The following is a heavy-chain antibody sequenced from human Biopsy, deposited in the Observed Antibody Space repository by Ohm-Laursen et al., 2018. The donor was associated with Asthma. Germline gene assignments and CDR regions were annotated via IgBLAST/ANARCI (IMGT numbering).Heavy chain of an antibody. Sequence: SSVKVSCKAPGGTFSNFAIGWVRQAPGQGLEWLGGIMTVFGTTNYAQKFQGRVTITADESTSTAYMEVTSLRSEDTAIYYCAGCQVGYSSGWSLLLKKIYYSGMDVWGQGTAVTVSS. CDR2: IMTVFGTT. CDR1: GGTFSNFA. D-gene: IGHD6-19*01. CDR3: AGCQVGYSSGWSLLLKKIYYSGMDV. J-gene: IGHJ6*02. V-gene: IGHV1-69*01.